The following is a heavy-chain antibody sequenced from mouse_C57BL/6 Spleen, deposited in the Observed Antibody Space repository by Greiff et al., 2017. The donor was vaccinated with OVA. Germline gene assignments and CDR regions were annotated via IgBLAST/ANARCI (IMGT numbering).Heavy chain of an antibody. V-gene: IGHV1-42*01. CDR3: ARNWDVRYFDY. CDR2: INPSTGGT. CDR1: GYSFTGYY. D-gene: IGHD4-1*01. Sequence: VQLQQSGPELVKPGASVKISCKASGYSFTGYYMNWVKQSPEKSLEWIGEINPSTGGTTYNQKFKAKATLTVDKSSSTAYMQLKSLTSEDSAVYYCARNWDVRYFDYWGQGTSLTVSS. J-gene: IGHJ2*02.